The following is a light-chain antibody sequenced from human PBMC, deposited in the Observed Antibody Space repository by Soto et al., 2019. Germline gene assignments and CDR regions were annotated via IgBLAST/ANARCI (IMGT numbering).Light chain of an antibody. CDR2: DVY. J-gene: IGLJ2*01. Sequence: QSVLTQPASVSGSPGQSITISCSGTSNDVGGYNYVSWYQQHPGKAPKLLIYDVYSRPSGVSTRFSGARSGNTASLTISGLQAEDEADYYCSSYYSAYTTIKIVIFGGGTKLTVL. CDR1: SNDVGGYNY. V-gene: IGLV2-14*03. CDR3: SSYYSAYTTIKIVI.